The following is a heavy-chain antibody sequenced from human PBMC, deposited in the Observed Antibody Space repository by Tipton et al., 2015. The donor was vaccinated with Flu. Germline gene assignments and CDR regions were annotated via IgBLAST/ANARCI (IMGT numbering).Heavy chain of an antibody. Sequence: LRLSCTVSGGSISTSYWSWIRQPAGKGLEWIGRIYTSGSTNYNASLKSRVTMSVDTSKNQFSLKLSSMTAADTAVYYCARGSGSGTFMIFDLWGQGTLVTVSS. V-gene: IGHV4-4*07. J-gene: IGHJ4*02. CDR1: GGSISTSY. CDR3: ARGSGSGTFMIFDL. D-gene: IGHD3-10*01. CDR2: IYTSGST.